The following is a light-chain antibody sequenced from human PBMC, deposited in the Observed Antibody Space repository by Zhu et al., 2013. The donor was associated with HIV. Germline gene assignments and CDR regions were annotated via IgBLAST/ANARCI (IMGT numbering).Light chain of an antibody. Sequence: DIQMTQSPSMLSASVGDRVTITCRASQSISSWLAWYQQKPGKAPNLLIYDASSLESGVPSRFSGSGSGTEFTLTITSLQPDDFATYYCQQYSPFSLSFGGGTKVEIK. CDR1: QSISSW. CDR3: QQYSPFSLS. V-gene: IGKV1-5*01. J-gene: IGKJ4*01. CDR2: DAS.